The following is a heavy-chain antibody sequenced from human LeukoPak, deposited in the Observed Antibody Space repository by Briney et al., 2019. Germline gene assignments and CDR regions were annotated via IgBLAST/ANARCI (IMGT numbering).Heavy chain of an antibody. J-gene: IGHJ6*02. D-gene: IGHD3-3*01. CDR1: GGTFSSYA. CDR3: ASPVLRFLERGHYGMDV. V-gene: IGHV1-69*01. CDR2: IIPIFGTA. Sequence: SVKVSCKASGGTFSSYAISWVRQAPGQGLEWMGGIIPIFGTADYAQKFQGRVTITADESTSTAYMELSSLRSEDTAVYYCASPVLRFLERGHYGMDVWGQGTTVTVSS.